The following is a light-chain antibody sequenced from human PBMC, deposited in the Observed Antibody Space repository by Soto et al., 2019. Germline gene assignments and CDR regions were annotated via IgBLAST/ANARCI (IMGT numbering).Light chain of an antibody. CDR3: QQYMSSVT. CDR1: QSVDSTF. V-gene: IGKV3-20*01. CDR2: GAS. J-gene: IGKJ1*01. Sequence: EIVLTQSPGSLSLSPGQRATLSCRASQSVDSTFFAWYQKKPGQAPRLLIYGASQRATGVPDRFSGSGSGTDFTLTISRLEPEDLAVYYCQQYMSSVTFGQGTKVEI.